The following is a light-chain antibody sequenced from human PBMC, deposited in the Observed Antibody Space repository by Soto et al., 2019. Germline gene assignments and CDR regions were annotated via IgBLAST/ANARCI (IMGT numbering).Light chain of an antibody. CDR1: QSVTNSF. J-gene: IGKJ5*01. V-gene: IGKV3D-20*02. Sequence: EIVLAQSPGTLSLSPGERATLSCRASQSVTNSFLAWYQQKPGQAPRLLIYGASRRATGIPDRFTGSGSGTDFTLTISSLEPEDFAVYYCQQRGDWPPITFGQGTRLEIK. CDR2: GAS. CDR3: QQRGDWPPIT.